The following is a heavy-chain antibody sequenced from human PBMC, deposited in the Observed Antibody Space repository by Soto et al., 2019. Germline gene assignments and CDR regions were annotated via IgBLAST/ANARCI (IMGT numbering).Heavy chain of an antibody. V-gene: IGHV3-30*18. D-gene: IGHD2-2*03. J-gene: IGHJ4*02. CDR1: GFTFRTYG. Sequence: GGSLRLSCAASGFTFRTYGMHWVRQAPGKGLEWVAVVSYDGSRQYYRESVRGRFSISRDNSKNTLSLQMNSLRPEDTSVYFCAKGQIPGSTGSPGYFDSWGQGAVVTVSS. CDR3: AKGQIPGSTGSPGYFDS. CDR2: VSYDGSRQ.